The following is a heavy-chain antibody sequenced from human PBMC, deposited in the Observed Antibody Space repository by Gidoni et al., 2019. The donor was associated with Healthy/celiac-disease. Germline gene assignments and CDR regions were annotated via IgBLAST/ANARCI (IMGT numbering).Heavy chain of an antibody. D-gene: IGHD3-10*01. V-gene: IGHV1-69*04. CDR2: IIPILGIA. CDR1: GGTFSSYA. J-gene: IGHJ6*02. Sequence: HVQLVQSGAEAKKPGSSVTVSCKASGGTFSSYAISWVRQAPGQGIEWMGRIIPILGIANYAQKFQGRVTITADKSTSTAYMELSSLRYEDTAVYYCARRGVTMVRGVIDYYYYGMDVWGQGTTVTVSS. CDR3: ARRGVTMVRGVIDYYYYGMDV.